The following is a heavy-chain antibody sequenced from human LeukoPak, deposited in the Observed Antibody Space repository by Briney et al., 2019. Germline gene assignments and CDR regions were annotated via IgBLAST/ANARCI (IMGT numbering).Heavy chain of an antibody. CDR1: GFTFSSYA. V-gene: IGHV3-23*01. CDR2: ISGSGGST. J-gene: IGHJ4*02. D-gene: IGHD3-10*01. Sequence: GGSLRLSCAASGFTFSSYAMSWVRQAPGKGLEWVSAISGSGGSTYYADSVKGQFTISRDNSKNTLYLQMNSLRAEDTAVYYCAKAELGYYYGSGSSYFDYWGQGTLVTVSS. CDR3: AKAELGYYYGSGSSYFDY.